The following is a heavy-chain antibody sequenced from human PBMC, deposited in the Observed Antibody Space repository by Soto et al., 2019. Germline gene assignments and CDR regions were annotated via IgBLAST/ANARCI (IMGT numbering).Heavy chain of an antibody. Sequence: GGSLRLSCAASGFTFSSYAMCWVRQAPGKGLEWVSAISGSGGSTYYADSVKGRFTISRDNSKNTLCLQMNSLRAEDTAVYYCAKDEVYCSGGSCRRVDYWGQGTLVTVSS. CDR3: AKDEVYCSGGSCRRVDY. D-gene: IGHD2-15*01. J-gene: IGHJ4*02. CDR1: GFTFSSYA. CDR2: ISGSGGST. V-gene: IGHV3-23*01.